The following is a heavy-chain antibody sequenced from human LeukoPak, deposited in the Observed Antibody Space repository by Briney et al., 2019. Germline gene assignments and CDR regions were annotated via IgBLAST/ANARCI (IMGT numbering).Heavy chain of an antibody. V-gene: IGHV4-59*01. CDR3: ARNYYDSSGYYYYFDY. CDR1: GGSISSYY. J-gene: IGHJ4*02. CDR2: IYYSGST. D-gene: IGHD3-22*01. Sequence: SETLSLTCTVSGGSISSYYWSWIRQPPEKGLEWIGYIYYSGSTNYNPSLKSRVTISVDTSKNQFSLKLSSVTAADTAVYYCARNYYDSSGYYYYFDYWGQGTLVTVSS.